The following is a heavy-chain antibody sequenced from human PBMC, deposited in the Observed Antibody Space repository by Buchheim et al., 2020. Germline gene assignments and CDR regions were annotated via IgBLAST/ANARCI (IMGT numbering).Heavy chain of an antibody. CDR2: ISSSSSYI. Sequence: EVQLVESGGGLVKPGGSLRLSCAASGFTFSSYSMNWVRQAPGKGLEWVSSISSSSSYIYYADSVKGRFTISSNNANKSQYLQMNSLRAEDTAVYYCAGARGYSYGTSFDYWGQGTL. V-gene: IGHV3-21*01. D-gene: IGHD5-18*01. J-gene: IGHJ4*02. CDR3: AGARGYSYGTSFDY. CDR1: GFTFSSYS.